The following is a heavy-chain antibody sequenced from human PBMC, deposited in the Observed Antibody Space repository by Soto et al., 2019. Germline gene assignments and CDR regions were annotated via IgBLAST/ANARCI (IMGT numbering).Heavy chain of an antibody. Sequence: VPVKVCSDASAFTFTSCGINWLHHAPGKGLEWMGWVSPYNRNTTYAQKLQGRVTITPDTSTSTADMELRSLRSDDTAVYYSGRGPDPGDHYGMGVWGEATTGTGSS. CDR2: VSPYNRNT. CDR1: AFTFTSCG. V-gene: IGHV1-18*04. J-gene: IGHJ6*02. CDR3: GRGPDPGDHYGMGV. D-gene: IGHD3-16*01.